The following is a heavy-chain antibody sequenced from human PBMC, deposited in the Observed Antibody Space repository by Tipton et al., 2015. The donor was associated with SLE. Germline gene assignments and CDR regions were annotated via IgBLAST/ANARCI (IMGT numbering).Heavy chain of an antibody. CDR1: GDSISSYY. J-gene: IGHJ3*02. D-gene: IGHD6-13*01. CDR3: ARVWGYSSSWYGVDAFHI. Sequence: TLSLTCTVSGDSISSYYWSWIRQPPGKGLEWIGYIYYSGSTNYNPSLKSRVTISVDTSKNQFSLKLSSVTAADTAVYYCARVWGYSSSWYGVDAFHIWGQGTMVTVSS. V-gene: IGHV4-59*01. CDR2: IYYSGST.